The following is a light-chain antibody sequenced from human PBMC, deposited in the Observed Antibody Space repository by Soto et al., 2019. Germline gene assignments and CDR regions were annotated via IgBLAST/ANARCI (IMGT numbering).Light chain of an antibody. CDR2: GAS. J-gene: IGKJ1*01. V-gene: IGKV3-20*01. CDR1: QSVSNNY. Sequence: EIVLTQSPGTLSLSPGERDTLSCRASQSVSNNYLAWYQQKPGQAPRLLIYGASNRATGIPDRFSGSGSGTDFTLTISRLEPEDVAVYYCQQYGSSGTLGQGTKVDIK. CDR3: QQYGSSGT.